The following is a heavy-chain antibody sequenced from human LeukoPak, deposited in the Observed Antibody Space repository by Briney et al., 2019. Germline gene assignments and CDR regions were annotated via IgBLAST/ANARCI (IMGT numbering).Heavy chain of an antibody. CDR2: ISSSGSTI. Sequence: PGGSLRLSCAASGFTFSSYEMNWVRQAPGKGLEWVSYISSSGSTIYYADSVKGRFTISRDNSKNTLYLQMGSLRAEDMAVYYCARTSGSSGWYRDSYDYWGQGTLVTVSS. D-gene: IGHD6-19*01. V-gene: IGHV3-48*03. CDR1: GFTFSSYE. J-gene: IGHJ4*02. CDR3: ARTSGSSGWYRDSYDY.